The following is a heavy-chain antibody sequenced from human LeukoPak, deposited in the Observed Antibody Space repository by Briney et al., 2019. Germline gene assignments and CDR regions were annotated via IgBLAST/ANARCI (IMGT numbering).Heavy chain of an antibody. V-gene: IGHV3-7*01. CDR2: IKQDGSEK. CDR1: GFTFSTYW. D-gene: IGHD1-14*01. Sequence: PGGSLRLSCAASGFTFSTYWMSWVRQAPGKGLEWVANIKQDGSEKYYVDSVKDRFTISRDNAKNSLYLQMNSLRVEDTAVYYYARNVYRTFDSWDQGTLVTVSS. CDR3: ARNVYRTFDS. J-gene: IGHJ4*02.